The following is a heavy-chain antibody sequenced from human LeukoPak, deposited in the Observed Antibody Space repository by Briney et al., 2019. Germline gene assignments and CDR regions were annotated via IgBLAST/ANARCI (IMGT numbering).Heavy chain of an antibody. CDR2: ISGSGGST. CDR3: ARGYSSSWTNYYYYYMDV. CDR1: GFTFSSYA. D-gene: IGHD6-13*01. V-gene: IGHV3-23*01. J-gene: IGHJ6*03. Sequence: GGSLRLSCAASGFTFSSYAMSWVRQAPGKGLEWVSAISGSGGSTYYADSVKGRFTISRDNSKNTLYLQMNSLRAEDTAVYYCARGYSSSWTNYYYYYMDVWGKGTTVTVSS.